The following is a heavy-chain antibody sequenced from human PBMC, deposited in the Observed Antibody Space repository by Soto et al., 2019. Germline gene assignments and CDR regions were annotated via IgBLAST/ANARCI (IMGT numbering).Heavy chain of an antibody. Sequence: SETLSLTCTVSGGSISSYYWSWIRQPPGKGLEWIGYIYYSGSTNYNPSLKSRVTISVDTSKNQFSLKLSSVTAADTAVYYCARTPNTVTTSFGYYYYYMDVWGKGTTVTVSS. V-gene: IGHV4-59*01. CDR3: ARTPNTVTTSFGYYYYYMDV. CDR2: IYYSGST. J-gene: IGHJ6*03. D-gene: IGHD4-17*01. CDR1: GGSISSYY.